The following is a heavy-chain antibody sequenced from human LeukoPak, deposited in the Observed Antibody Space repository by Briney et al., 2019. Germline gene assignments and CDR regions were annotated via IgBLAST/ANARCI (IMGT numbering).Heavy chain of an antibody. Sequence: SETLPLTCTVSGAPISCYYWSWIRQPPGKGLEWVGYIYYSGSTNYNPSLKSRVTISVDTSKNQFSLKLSSVTAADTAVYYCARSPCCGGDCYTPSFDYWGQRTLVTVS. D-gene: IGHD2-21*02. J-gene: IGHJ4*02. CDR3: ARSPCCGGDCYTPSFDY. V-gene: IGHV4-59*01. CDR2: IYYSGST. CDR1: GAPISCYY.